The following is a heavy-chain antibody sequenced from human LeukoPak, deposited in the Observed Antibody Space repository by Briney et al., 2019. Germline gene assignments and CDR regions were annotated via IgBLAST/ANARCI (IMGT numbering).Heavy chain of an antibody. CDR2: IYYSGST. D-gene: IGHD3-9*01. V-gene: IGHV4-59*12. Sequence: SETLSLTCTVSGGSISSYYWSWIRQPPGKGLEWIGYIYYSGSTNYNPSLKSRVTISVDTSKNQFSLKLSSVTAADTAVYYCARDPPRLGYFDYWGQGTLVTVSS. J-gene: IGHJ4*02. CDR1: GGSISSYY. CDR3: ARDPPRLGYFDY.